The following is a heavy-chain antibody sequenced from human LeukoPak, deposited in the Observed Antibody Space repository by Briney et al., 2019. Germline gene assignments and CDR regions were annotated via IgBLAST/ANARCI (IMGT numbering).Heavy chain of an antibody. V-gene: IGHV5-51*01. CDR2: IYPGDSDT. D-gene: IGHD2-8*01. CDR1: GYSFTSYW. CDR3: ARHVSRYYYYYGMDV. Sequence: GESLKISCKGSGYSFTSYWSAWVRQMPGKGLEWMGIIYPGDSDTRYSPSFQGQVTISADKSISTAYLQWSSLKASDTAMYYCARHVSRYYYYYGMDVWGQGTTVTVSS. J-gene: IGHJ6*02.